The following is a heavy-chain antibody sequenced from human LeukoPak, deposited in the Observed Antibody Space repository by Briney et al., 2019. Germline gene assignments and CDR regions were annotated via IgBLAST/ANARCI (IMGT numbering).Heavy chain of an antibody. CDR3: ARAAVAGKNDFDY. CDR1: GFTFSSYS. Sequence: GGSLRLSCAASGFTFSSYSMNWVRQAPGKELEWVSSISSSSSYIYYADSVKGRFTISRDNAKNSLYLQMNSLRAEDTAVYYCARAAVAGKNDFDYWGQGTLVTVSS. D-gene: IGHD6-19*01. J-gene: IGHJ4*02. CDR2: ISSSSSYI. V-gene: IGHV3-21*01.